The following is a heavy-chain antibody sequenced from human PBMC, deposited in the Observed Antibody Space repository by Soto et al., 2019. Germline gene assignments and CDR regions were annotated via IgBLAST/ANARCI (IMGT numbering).Heavy chain of an antibody. V-gene: IGHV1-3*01. CDR2: INAGNGNT. D-gene: IGHD2-15*01. CDR1: GYTFTSYA. CDR3: ARALGYCSGGSCLFDY. Sequence: GASVKVSCKASGYTFTSYAMHWVRQAPGQRLEWMGWINAGNGNTKYSQKFQGRVTITRDTSASTAYMDLSSLRSEDTAVYYCARALGYCSGGSCLFDYWGQGTLVTVSS. J-gene: IGHJ4*02.